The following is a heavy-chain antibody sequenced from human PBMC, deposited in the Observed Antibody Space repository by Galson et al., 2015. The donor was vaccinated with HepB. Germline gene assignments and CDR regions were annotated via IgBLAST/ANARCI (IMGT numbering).Heavy chain of an antibody. Sequence: SVKVSCKASGYTFTSYAMHWVRQAPGQRLEWMGWINAGNGNTKYSQKFQGRVTITRDTSASTAYMELSSLRSEDTAVYYCARDGGVDSVLWFREKAGGYFDYWGQGTLVTVSS. J-gene: IGHJ4*02. CDR1: GYTFTSYA. CDR3: ARDGGVDSVLWFREKAGGYFDY. D-gene: IGHD3-10*01. V-gene: IGHV1-3*01. CDR2: INAGNGNT.